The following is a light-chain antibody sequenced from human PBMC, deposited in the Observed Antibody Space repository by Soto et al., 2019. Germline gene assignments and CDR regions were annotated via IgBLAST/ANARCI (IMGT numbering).Light chain of an antibody. J-gene: IGKJ4*01. CDR3: QQSYSTPRAFT. CDR2: GAS. Sequence: DIQLTQSPSSLSASVGDRVTITCRASQSISSYLNWYQQKPGKAPVLLIYGASNLQSGVPSRFSGSGSGTDFTLAISSLQPEDIATYYCQQSYSTPRAFTFGGGTKVETK. V-gene: IGKV1-39*01. CDR1: QSISSY.